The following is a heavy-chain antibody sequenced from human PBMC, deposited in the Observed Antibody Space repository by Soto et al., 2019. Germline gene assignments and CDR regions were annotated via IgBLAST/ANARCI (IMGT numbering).Heavy chain of an antibody. CDR2: VIPIFGTA. Sequence: GSSVKVSCKASGGTFRSYAISWVRQASGQALDWMGGVIPIFGTANYAQKFQGRVTITADKSTSTAYMELSSLRSEDTAVYYCARDQDYDFWSGYPFYYYYYGMDVWGQGTTVTGSS. V-gene: IGHV1-69*06. CDR3: ARDQDYDFWSGYPFYYYYYGMDV. J-gene: IGHJ6*02. D-gene: IGHD3-3*01. CDR1: GGTFRSYA.